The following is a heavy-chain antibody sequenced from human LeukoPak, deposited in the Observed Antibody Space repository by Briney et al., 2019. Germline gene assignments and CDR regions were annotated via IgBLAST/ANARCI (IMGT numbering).Heavy chain of an antibody. Sequence: GGSLRLSCAASGFTFSSYGMHWVRQAPGKGLEWVAFIRYDGSNKYYADSVKGRFTISRDNSKNTLYLQMNSLRAEATAVYYCARDARQGTAMVPGTAFDIWGQGTMVTVSS. J-gene: IGHJ3*02. D-gene: IGHD3-10*01. CDR2: IRYDGSNK. V-gene: IGHV3-30*02. CDR3: ARDARQGTAMVPGTAFDI. CDR1: GFTFSSYG.